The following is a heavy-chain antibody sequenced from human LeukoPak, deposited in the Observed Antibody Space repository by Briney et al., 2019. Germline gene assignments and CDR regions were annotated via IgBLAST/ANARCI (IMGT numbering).Heavy chain of an antibody. V-gene: IGHV4-38-2*02. CDR1: GYSISSGYY. Sequence: SETLSLTCTVSGYSISSGYYWGWIRQPPGKGLEWIGSIYHSGSAYYNPSLKSRVTISVDTSKNQFSLKLSSVTAADTAVYYCARVAWLDDAFDIWGQGTMVTVSS. J-gene: IGHJ3*02. D-gene: IGHD3-10*01. CDR3: ARVAWLDDAFDI. CDR2: IYHSGSA.